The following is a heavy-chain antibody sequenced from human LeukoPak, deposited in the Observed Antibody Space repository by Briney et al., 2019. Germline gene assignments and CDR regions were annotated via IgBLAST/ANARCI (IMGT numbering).Heavy chain of an antibody. D-gene: IGHD6-13*01. CDR3: ARAPEVPGIAAAGIFWFDP. CDR1: GGTFSSYA. J-gene: IGHJ5*02. CDR2: IIPIFGTA. Sequence: SVKVSCKASGGTFSSYAISWVRQAPGQGLEWMGGIIPIFGTANYAQKFQGRVTITADESTSTAYMELSSLRSEDTAVYYCARAPEVPGIAAAGIFWFDPWGQGTLVTVSS. V-gene: IGHV1-69*13.